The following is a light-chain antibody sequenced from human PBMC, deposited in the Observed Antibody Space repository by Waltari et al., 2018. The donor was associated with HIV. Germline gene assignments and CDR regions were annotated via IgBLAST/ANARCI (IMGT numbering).Light chain of an antibody. CDR2: SND. V-gene: IGLV1-44*01. CDR1: SSYIGRQT. J-gene: IGLJ3*02. Sequence: QSVLTQPPSASGTPGQMVTIPCSGGSSYIGRQTVDWYQQLPGTAPKLLIYSNDQRPSGIPDRFSGSKSGTSASLAISGLQSEDEADYYCAAWDDSLNVWVFGGGTKLTVL. CDR3: AAWDDSLNVWV.